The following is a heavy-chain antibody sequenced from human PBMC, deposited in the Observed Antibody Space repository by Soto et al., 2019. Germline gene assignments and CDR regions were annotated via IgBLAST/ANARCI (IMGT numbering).Heavy chain of an antibody. CDR2: IYYSGST. D-gene: IGHD2-15*01. CDR1: GGTISSGGYY. CDR3: ARVPGDCSGGSCYEFDY. Sequence: QVQLQESGPGLVKPSQTLSLTCTVSGGTISSGGYYWSRIRQHPWKGLEWVGYIYYSGSTYYNPSLKSRVTISVDTSKNQFSLKLSSVTAADTAVYYCARVPGDCSGGSCYEFDYWGQGTLVTVFS. V-gene: IGHV4-31*03. J-gene: IGHJ4*02.